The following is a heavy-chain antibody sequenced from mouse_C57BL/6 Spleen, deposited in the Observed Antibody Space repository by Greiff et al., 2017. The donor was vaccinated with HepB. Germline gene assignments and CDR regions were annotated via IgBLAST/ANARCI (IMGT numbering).Heavy chain of an antibody. Sequence: EVQLQQSGPELVKPGASVKISCKASGYSFTGYYMNWVKQSPEKSLEWIGEINPSTGGTTYNQKFKAKATLTVDKSSSTAYMQLKSLTSEDSAVYYCARNYGSTDESYWGQGTLVTVSA. CDR2: INPSTGGT. CDR1: GYSFTGYY. J-gene: IGHJ3*01. D-gene: IGHD1-1*01. V-gene: IGHV1-42*01. CDR3: ARNYGSTDESY.